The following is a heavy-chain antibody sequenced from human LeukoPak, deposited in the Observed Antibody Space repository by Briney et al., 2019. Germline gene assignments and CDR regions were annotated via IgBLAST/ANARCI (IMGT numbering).Heavy chain of an antibody. CDR1: GDSVSSKSAA. CDR2: TYYRSTWYN. V-gene: IGHV6-1*01. D-gene: IGHD6-13*01. CDR3: ARDSSLAAPEATFDY. J-gene: IGHJ4*02. Sequence: SQTLSLTCAISGDSVSSKSAAWSWIRQSPSRGLEWLGRTYYRSTWYNDYAVSVKSRITINPDTSKNQFSLQLNSVAPDDTAVYYCARDSSLAAPEATFDYWGQGTLVTVSS.